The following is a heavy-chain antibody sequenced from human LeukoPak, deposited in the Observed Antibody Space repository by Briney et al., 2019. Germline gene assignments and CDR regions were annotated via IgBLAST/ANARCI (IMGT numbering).Heavy chain of an antibody. V-gene: IGHV3-15*01. Sequence: GGSLRLSCAASGFTFSNAWMSWVRQAPGKGLEWVGRIKSKTDGGTTDYAAPVKGRFTISRDDSKNTPYLQMNSLKTEDTAVYYCTTELWFGELLMDYWGQGTLVTVSS. CDR1: GFTFSNAW. J-gene: IGHJ4*02. CDR2: IKSKTDGGTT. D-gene: IGHD3-10*01. CDR3: TTELWFGELLMDY.